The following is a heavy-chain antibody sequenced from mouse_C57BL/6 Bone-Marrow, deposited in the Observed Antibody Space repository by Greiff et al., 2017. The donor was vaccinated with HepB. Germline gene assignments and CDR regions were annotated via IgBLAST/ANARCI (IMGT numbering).Heavy chain of an antibody. V-gene: IGHV1-54*01. CDR1: GYAFTNYL. D-gene: IGHD1-1*01. J-gene: IGHJ3*01. Sequence: QVQLQQSGAELVRPGNSVKVSCKASGYAFTNYLIEWVKQRPGQGLEWIGVINPGSGGTNYNEKFKGKATLTADKSSSTAYMQLSSLTSEDSAVYFCASGGSSSFAYWGQGTLVTVSA. CDR3: ASGGSSSFAY. CDR2: INPGSGGT.